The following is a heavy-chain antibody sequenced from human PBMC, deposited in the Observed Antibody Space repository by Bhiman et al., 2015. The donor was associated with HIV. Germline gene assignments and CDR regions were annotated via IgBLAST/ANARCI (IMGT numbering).Heavy chain of an antibody. Sequence: VHLLESGGGVVQPGRSLRLSCAASGFTFSSYVMHWVRQAPGKGLEWVAIISYDGSNKYYADSVKGRFTISRDNSKNTLYLQMNSLRAEDTAVYYCARDWVAVTGTPYDYWGQGTLVTVSS. CDR2: ISYDGSNK. V-gene: IGHV3-30-3*01. CDR3: ARDWVAVTGTPYDY. D-gene: IGHD6-19*01. J-gene: IGHJ4*02. CDR1: GFTFSSYV.